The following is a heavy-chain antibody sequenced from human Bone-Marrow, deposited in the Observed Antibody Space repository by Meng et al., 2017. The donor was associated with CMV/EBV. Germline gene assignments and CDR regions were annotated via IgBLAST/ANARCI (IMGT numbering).Heavy chain of an antibody. CDR3: ARGPDIVVVPAASYYFDY. J-gene: IGHJ4*02. CDR2: ISYDGSNK. V-gene: IGHV3-30*04. CDR1: FTCSSYA. Sequence: FTCSSYAMPWVRQAPGKGLEWVAVISYDGSNKYYADSVKGRFTISRDNSKNTLYLQMNSLRAEDTAVYYCARGPDIVVVPAASYYFDYWGQGTLVTVSS. D-gene: IGHD2-2*01.